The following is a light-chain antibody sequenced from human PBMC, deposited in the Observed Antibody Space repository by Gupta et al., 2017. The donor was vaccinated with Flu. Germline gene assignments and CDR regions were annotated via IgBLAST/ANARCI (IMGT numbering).Light chain of an antibody. Sequence: QSGCDSSKNRNYLAWYQQKPGQPPKLLIYWASSRECGVPDRFSGSGSGTDFTLTISSLQAEDVAVYYCHQDDLTPLTFGRGTKVEIK. CDR3: HQDDLTPLT. J-gene: IGKJ4*01. CDR2: WAS. V-gene: IGKV4-1*01. CDR1: QSGCDSSKNRNY.